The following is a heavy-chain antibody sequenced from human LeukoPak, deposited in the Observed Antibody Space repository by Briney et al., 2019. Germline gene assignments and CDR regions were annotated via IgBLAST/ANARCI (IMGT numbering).Heavy chain of an antibody. CDR2: MNPNSGNT. D-gene: IGHD6-6*01. Sequence: GASVKVSCKASGYTFTSYDINWVRQATGQGLEWTGWMNPNSGNTGYAQKFQGRVTMTRNTSISTAYMELSSLRSEDTAVYYCARGNPHQDSSSEYVYWGQGTLVTVSS. CDR3: ARGNPHQDSSSEYVY. V-gene: IGHV1-8*01. CDR1: GYTFTSYD. J-gene: IGHJ4*02.